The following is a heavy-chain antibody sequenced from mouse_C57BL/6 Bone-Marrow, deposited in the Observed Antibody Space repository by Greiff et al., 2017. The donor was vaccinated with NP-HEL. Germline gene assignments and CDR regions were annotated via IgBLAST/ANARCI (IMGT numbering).Heavy chain of an antibody. V-gene: IGHV3-6*01. CDR3: ARDYYGSSVFDY. J-gene: IGHJ2*01. D-gene: IGHD1-1*01. Sequence: EVKLQESGPGLVKPSQSLSLTCSVTGYSITSGYYWNWIRQFPGNKLEWMGYISYDGSNNYNPSLKNRISITRDTSKNQFFLKLNSVTTEDTATYYCARDYYGSSVFDYWGQGTTLTVSS. CDR1: GYSITSGYY. CDR2: ISYDGSN.